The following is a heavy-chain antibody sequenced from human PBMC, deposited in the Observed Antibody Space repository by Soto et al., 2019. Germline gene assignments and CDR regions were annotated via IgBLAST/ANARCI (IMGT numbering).Heavy chain of an antibody. V-gene: IGHV4-30-2*01. D-gene: IGHD1-7*01. CDR3: GRGLVEAGTGTTSFVPRFDP. CDR2: IYHIGST. CDR1: GGSISSGCYS. J-gene: IGHJ5*02. Sequence: PSETLSLTGAVSGGSISSGCYSWSWIRQPPGKGLEWIGYIYHIGSTYYNPSLKSRVTISVDRSKNQFSLKLSSVTAADTAVYYFGRGLVEAGTGTTSFVPRFDPLGQGTLVTLSS.